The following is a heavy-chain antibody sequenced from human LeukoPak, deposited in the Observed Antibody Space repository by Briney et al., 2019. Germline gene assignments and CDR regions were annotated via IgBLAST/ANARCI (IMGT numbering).Heavy chain of an antibody. J-gene: IGHJ6*02. CDR2: IYYSGST. Sequence: PSETLSLTCTVSGGSISSYYWSWLRQPPGKGLEWLGYIYYSGSTNYNPSLKSRVTISVDTSKNQFSLKLSSVTAADTALYYCARDNWNYGYSMDVWGQGTTVTVSS. CDR1: GGSISSYY. CDR3: ARDNWNYGYSMDV. D-gene: IGHD1-7*01. V-gene: IGHV4-59*01.